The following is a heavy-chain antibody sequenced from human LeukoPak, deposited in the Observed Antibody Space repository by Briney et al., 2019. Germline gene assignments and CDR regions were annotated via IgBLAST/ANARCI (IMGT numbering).Heavy chain of an antibody. CDR3: ARDSGGYNFALDAFDI. V-gene: IGHV3-48*03. CDR1: GFTFSSYA. D-gene: IGHD5-24*01. CDR2: ISSSGSTI. J-gene: IGHJ3*02. Sequence: GGSLRLSCAASGFTFSSYAMSWVRQAPGKGLEWVSYISSSGSTIYYADSVKGRFTISRDNAKNSLYLQMNSLRAEDTAIYYCARDSGGYNFALDAFDIWGQGTMVTVSS.